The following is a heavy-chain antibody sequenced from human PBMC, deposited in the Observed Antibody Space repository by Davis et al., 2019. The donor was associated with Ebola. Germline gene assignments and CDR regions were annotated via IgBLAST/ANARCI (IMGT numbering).Heavy chain of an antibody. J-gene: IGHJ4*02. CDR3: ARPWGTSWSGHYYFAY. V-gene: IGHV1-8*01. Sequence: ASVKVSCKASGYTFTSYDINWVRQATGQGLEWMGWMNPNSGNTGYAQKFQGRVTMTRNTSISTAYMELSSLRSEDTAVYYCARPWGTSWSGHYYFAYWGQGTLVTVSS. CDR2: MNPNSGNT. D-gene: IGHD2-2*01. CDR1: GYTFTSYD.